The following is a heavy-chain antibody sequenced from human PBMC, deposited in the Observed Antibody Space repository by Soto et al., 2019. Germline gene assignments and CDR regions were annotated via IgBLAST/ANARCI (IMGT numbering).Heavy chain of an antibody. J-gene: IGHJ4*01. D-gene: IGHD3-3*01. CDR3: ARRRWLPQDFLVDY. V-gene: IGHV3-33*01. Sequence: QVQLVESGGGVVQPGRSLRLSCAASGFTFSSYGMHWVRQAPGKGLEWVAVIWYDGSNKYYADSVKGRFTISRDNSKNTLYLQMNSLRAEDTAVYYCARRRWLPQDFLVDYWGHGTLVTVSS. CDR2: IWYDGSNK. CDR1: GFTFSSYG.